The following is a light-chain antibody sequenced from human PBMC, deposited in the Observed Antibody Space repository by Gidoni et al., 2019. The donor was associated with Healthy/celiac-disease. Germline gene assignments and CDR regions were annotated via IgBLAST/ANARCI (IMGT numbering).Light chain of an antibody. CDR2: VAS. Sequence: ELVLTQSPGTLSLSPGERATLSCRASQSFSSSYLAWYQQKPGQAPRLLIYVASSRATGIPDRFSGSGSGTDFTLTISRLEPEDCAVYYCQQYGSSPPLTFGGGTKVEIK. V-gene: IGKV3-20*01. J-gene: IGKJ4*01. CDR1: QSFSSSY. CDR3: QQYGSSPPLT.